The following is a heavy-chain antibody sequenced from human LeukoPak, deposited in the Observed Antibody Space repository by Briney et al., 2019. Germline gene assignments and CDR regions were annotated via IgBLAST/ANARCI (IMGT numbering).Heavy chain of an antibody. Sequence: PSETLSLTCTVSGGSISSGGYCWSWIRQPPGKGLEWIGYIYHSGSTYYNPSLKSRVTISVDRSKNQFSLKLSSVTAADTAVYYCARGGYSSSSFGYRGQGTLVTVSS. J-gene: IGHJ4*02. CDR2: IYHSGST. V-gene: IGHV4-30-2*01. CDR3: ARGGYSSSSFGY. D-gene: IGHD6-13*01. CDR1: GGSISSGGYC.